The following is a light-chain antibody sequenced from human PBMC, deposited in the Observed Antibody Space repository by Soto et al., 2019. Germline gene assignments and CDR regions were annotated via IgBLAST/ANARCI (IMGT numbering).Light chain of an antibody. Sequence: EIVLTQSPGTLSLSPGERGTLSCRASQSVSSNYLTWYQQKPGQAPRLLIYGASSRAAGIPARFSASGTGTDFTLTISDVQPEDFAVYYCHQRQSWPRTFGQGTKVDIK. V-gene: IGKV3-20*01. J-gene: IGKJ1*01. CDR1: QSVSSNY. CDR2: GAS. CDR3: HQRQSWPRT.